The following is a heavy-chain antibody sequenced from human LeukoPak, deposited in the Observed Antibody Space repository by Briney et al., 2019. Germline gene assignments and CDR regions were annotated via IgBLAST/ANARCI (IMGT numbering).Heavy chain of an antibody. CDR3: ASGGALVVTLAD. D-gene: IGHD3-16*01. CDR2: IYYGGNT. J-gene: IGHJ4*02. Sequence: PSQTLSLTCTVSGGAISSGDYYWSWIRQHPRRGLEWIGYIYYGGNTYYIPSLESRVTISLDTSKNKVSLRLTSVTAADTAVYYWASGGALVVTLADWGQGILVTVSS. CDR1: GGAISSGDYY. V-gene: IGHV4-31*03.